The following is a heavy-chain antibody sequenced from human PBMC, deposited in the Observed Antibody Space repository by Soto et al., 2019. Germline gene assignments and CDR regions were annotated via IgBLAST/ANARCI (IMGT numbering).Heavy chain of an antibody. V-gene: IGHV4-39*02. CDR3: ARGFCSSSSCYAVGYFGY. CDR2: IYYSGST. D-gene: IGHD2-2*01. J-gene: IGHJ4*02. Sequence: SETLSLTCTVSGGSISRSSYYWGWIRQPPGKGLEWIGSIYYSGSTYYNPSLKSRVTISVDTSKNLFSLRLSSVTAADTAVYFCARGFCSSSSCYAVGYFGYWGQGTLVTVSS. CDR1: GGSISRSSYY.